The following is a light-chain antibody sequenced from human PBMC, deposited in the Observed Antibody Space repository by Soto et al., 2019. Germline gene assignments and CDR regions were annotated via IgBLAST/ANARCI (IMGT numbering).Light chain of an antibody. CDR1: QRISNY. CDR3: QQSYRAPRT. V-gene: IGKV1-39*01. CDR2: GAS. Sequence: DIQMTQSPSSLSASVGDRITITCRASQRISNYLNWYQQKPGKAPKFLIYGASILHSGVPSRFSGSGSGTDFTLTISSLRPEDFATYYCQQSYRAPRTFGQGTKLEI. J-gene: IGKJ2*01.